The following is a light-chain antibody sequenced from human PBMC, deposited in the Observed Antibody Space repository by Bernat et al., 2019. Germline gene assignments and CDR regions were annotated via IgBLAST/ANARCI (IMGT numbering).Light chain of an antibody. V-gene: IGKV2-30*01. CDR2: QVS. CDR1: QSLVYSDGNIF. Sequence: DVVMTQSPLSLPVTLAQPASISCRSSQSLVYSDGNIFLSWFQQRPGQSPRRLTYQVSKRDSGVPDRFSGSGSGTDFTLKISRVEPEDVGVYYCMQDTYWPPTFGQGTKVEI. J-gene: IGKJ1*01. CDR3: MQDTYWPPT.